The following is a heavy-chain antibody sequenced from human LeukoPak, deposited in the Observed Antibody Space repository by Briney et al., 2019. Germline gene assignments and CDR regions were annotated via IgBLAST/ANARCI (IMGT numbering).Heavy chain of an antibody. Sequence: SQTLSLTCAISGDSVSRNNAAWNWIRQSPSRGLEWLGRTYYRSKWSSDYAVSFKSRITINADTSKNQFSLQLNSVTPEDTAVYYCVGGSSWPLNYWGQGTLVTVSS. CDR1: GDSVSRNNAA. D-gene: IGHD6-13*01. J-gene: IGHJ4*02. V-gene: IGHV6-1*01. CDR3: VGGSSWPLNY. CDR2: TYYRSKWSS.